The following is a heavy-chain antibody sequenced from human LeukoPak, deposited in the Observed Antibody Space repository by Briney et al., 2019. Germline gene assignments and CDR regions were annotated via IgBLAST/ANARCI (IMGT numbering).Heavy chain of an antibody. J-gene: IGHJ5*02. D-gene: IGHD5-12*01. Sequence: GGSLRLSCAASGFTVSSNYMSWVRQAPGKGLEWVSVIYSGGSTYYADSVKGRFTISRDNSKNTLYLQMNSLRAEDTAVYYCARESGYDKYYPFDPWGQGTLVTVSS. CDR2: IYSGGST. V-gene: IGHV3-66*01. CDR1: GFTVSSNY. CDR3: ARESGYDKYYPFDP.